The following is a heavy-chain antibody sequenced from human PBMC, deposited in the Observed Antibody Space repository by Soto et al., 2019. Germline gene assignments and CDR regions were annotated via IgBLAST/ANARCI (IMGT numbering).Heavy chain of an antibody. J-gene: IGHJ5*02. D-gene: IGHD1-26*01. V-gene: IGHV4-31*03. CDR1: GGSISNANYY. CDR3: ARASIPRPVDRSCPAWFDP. CDR2: IYYTGTT. Sequence: PSETLSLTCTVSGGSISNANYYWSWIRHHPGKGLEWIGYIYYTGTTYYSPSLESRVAISVDTSQNQFSLKLGAVTAADTAVYFCARASIPRPVDRSCPAWFDPWGQGSLVTVSS.